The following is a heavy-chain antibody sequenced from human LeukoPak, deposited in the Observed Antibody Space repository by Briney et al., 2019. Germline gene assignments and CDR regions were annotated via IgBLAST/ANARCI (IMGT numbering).Heavy chain of an antibody. CDR3: AAHDSFVRGVNNCFDP. CDR2: IHYSGNT. Sequence: PSETLSLTCIVSGGSISRSTYYWGWIRQPPGKGLEWIGSIHYSGNTYYNPSLKSRITISVDTSKNQFSLKLRSVTAADTAVYHCAAHDSFVRGVNNCFDPWGQGTLVTVSS. CDR1: GGSISRSTYY. J-gene: IGHJ5*02. V-gene: IGHV4-39*01. D-gene: IGHD3-10*01.